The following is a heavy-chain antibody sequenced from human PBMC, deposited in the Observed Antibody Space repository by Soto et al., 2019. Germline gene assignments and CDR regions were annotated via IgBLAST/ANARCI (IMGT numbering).Heavy chain of an antibody. Sequence: PGGSLRLSCAASGFTFSSYAMSWVRQAPGKGLEWVSAISGSGGSTYYADSVKGRFTISRDNSKNTLYLQMNSLRAEDTAVYYCAKAHYDFWSGYPSPLDYWGQGTLVTVSS. CDR1: GFTFSSYA. V-gene: IGHV3-23*01. CDR3: AKAHYDFWSGYPSPLDY. D-gene: IGHD3-3*01. CDR2: ISGSGGST. J-gene: IGHJ4*02.